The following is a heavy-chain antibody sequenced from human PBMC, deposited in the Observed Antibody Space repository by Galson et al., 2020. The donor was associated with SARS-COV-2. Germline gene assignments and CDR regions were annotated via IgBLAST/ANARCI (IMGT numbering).Heavy chain of an antibody. V-gene: IGHV3-23*01. CDR3: AKEVPMTGRTDEYFQH. CDR2: IRGSGDTT. D-gene: IGHD3-9*01. Sequence: GESLKISCAASGFTFSNCPMSWVRQAPGQGLEWVSEIRGSGDTTNYADSVKGRFTIYRDTSKNTLYLQMNSLRAEDTATYYCAKEVPMTGRTDEYFQHWGQGTLVTVSS. CDR1: GFTFSNCP. J-gene: IGHJ1*01.